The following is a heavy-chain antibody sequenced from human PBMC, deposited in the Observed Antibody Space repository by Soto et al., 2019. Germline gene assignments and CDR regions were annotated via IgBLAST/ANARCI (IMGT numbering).Heavy chain of an antibody. V-gene: IGHV3-48*02. Sequence: EVQLVESGGGLVQPGGSLRLSCAASGISFSTYSMNWVRQAPGKGLEWVSYISSRSYTIYYVDSVKGRFTISRDNAKNSLYQQMNSLRDEDTPVYYRAIGGSSSHNGMDVWGQGTTITVSS. CDR2: ISSRSYTI. J-gene: IGHJ6*02. CDR1: GISFSTYS. CDR3: AIGGSSSHNGMDV. D-gene: IGHD6-6*01.